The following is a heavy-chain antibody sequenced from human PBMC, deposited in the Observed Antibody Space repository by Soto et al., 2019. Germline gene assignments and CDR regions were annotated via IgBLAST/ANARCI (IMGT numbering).Heavy chain of an antibody. CDR2: INHSGST. D-gene: IGHD3-3*01. CDR1: GGSFSGYY. V-gene: IGHV4-34*01. CDR3: ARGKRVGTYDFWSGRYYGMEV. Sequence: SETLSLTCAVYGGSFSGYYWSWIRQPPGKGLEWIGEINHSGSTNYNPSLKSRVTISVDTSKNQFSLKLSSVTAADTAVYYCARGKRVGTYDFWSGRYYGMEVWGQGTTVTVSS. J-gene: IGHJ6*02.